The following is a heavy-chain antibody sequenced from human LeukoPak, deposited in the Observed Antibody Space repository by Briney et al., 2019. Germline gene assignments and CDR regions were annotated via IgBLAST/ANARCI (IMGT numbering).Heavy chain of an antibody. D-gene: IGHD2-8*01. CDR1: GGTFSSYA. J-gene: IGHJ4*02. Sequence: SVKVSCKASGGTFSSYAISWVRQAPGQGLEWMGGIIPIFGTANYAQKFQGRVTITTDESTSTAYMELSSLRSEDTAVYYCARATYRYCTNGVCYIAPDYWGQGTLVTVSS. CDR2: IIPIFGTA. CDR3: ARATYRYCTNGVCYIAPDY. V-gene: IGHV1-69*05.